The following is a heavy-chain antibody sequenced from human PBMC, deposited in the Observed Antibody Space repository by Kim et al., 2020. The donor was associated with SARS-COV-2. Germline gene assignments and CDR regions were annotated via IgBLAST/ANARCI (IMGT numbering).Heavy chain of an antibody. Sequence: GGSLRLSCAASGFTFRNYALHWVRQAPGKGLEWVAVISYDGSNKYYADSVKGRFTISRDNSKDTLYLHMNSLRIDDTALYYCATELARWLASRYFYGMDVWGQGATVTVSS. J-gene: IGHJ6*02. CDR2: ISYDGSNK. V-gene: IGHV3-30*04. D-gene: IGHD6-19*01. CDR1: GFTFRNYA. CDR3: ATELARWLASRYFYGMDV.